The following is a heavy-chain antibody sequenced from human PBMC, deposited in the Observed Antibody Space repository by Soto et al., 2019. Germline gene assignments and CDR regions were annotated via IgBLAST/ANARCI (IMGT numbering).Heavy chain of an antibody. J-gene: IGHJ6*03. Sequence: SDTLSLTCAAYGASFSVYQWAWIRQTTGKGLEWIGEINDSGNINYNPSLKSRVTISLDTPKKQISLKLSSVTAADSAVYYCARGLIVWFGELSRRGGHYYYMDVWGKGTTVTVSS. CDR3: ARGLIVWFGELSRRGGHYYYMDV. D-gene: IGHD3-10*01. V-gene: IGHV4-34*01. CDR2: INDSGNI. CDR1: GASFSVYQ.